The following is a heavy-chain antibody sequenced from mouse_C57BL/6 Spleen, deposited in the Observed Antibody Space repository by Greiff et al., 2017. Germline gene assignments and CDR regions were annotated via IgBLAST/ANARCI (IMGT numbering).Heavy chain of an antibody. CDR2: IDPSDSYT. V-gene: IGHV1-50*01. CDR1: GYTFTSYW. D-gene: IGHD1-1*01. J-gene: IGHJ4*01. Sequence: VQLQQPGAELVKPGASVKLSCKASGYTFTSYWMQWVKQRPGQGLEWIGEIDPSDSYTNYNQKFKGKATLTVDTSSSTAYMQLSSLTSEDSAVYYCARALITTVTMDYWGQGTSVTVSS. CDR3: ARALITTVTMDY.